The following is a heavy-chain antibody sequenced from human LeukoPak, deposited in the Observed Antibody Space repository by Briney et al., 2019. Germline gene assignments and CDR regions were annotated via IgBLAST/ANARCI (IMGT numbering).Heavy chain of an antibody. CDR1: GFTFSSYA. J-gene: IGHJ5*02. CDR3: AREGSSSWFWFDP. V-gene: IGHV3-30*04. Sequence: GGSLRLSCAASGFTFSSYAMHWVRQAPGKGLEWVAVISYDGSNKYYADSVKGRFTISRDNSKNTLYLQMNSLRAEDTAVYYCAREGSSSWFWFDPWGQGTLVTASS. CDR2: ISYDGSNK. D-gene: IGHD6-13*01.